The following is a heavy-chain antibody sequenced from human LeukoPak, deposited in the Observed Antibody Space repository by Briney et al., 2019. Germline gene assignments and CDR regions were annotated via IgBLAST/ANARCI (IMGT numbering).Heavy chain of an antibody. D-gene: IGHD4-11*01. Sequence: AASVTVSFMASGGTFISYAISWVRQAPGQGLEWMGGIIPIFGTANYAQKFQGRVTITTDESTSTAYMELSSLRSEDTAVYYCARGPDYSNYESWFDPWGQGTLVTVSS. CDR3: ARGPDYSNYESWFDP. V-gene: IGHV1-69*05. CDR1: GGTFISYA. J-gene: IGHJ5*02. CDR2: IIPIFGTA.